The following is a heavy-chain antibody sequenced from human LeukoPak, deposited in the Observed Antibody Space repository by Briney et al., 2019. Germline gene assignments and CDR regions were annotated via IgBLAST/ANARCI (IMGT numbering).Heavy chain of an antibody. V-gene: IGHV1-8*03. CDR2: VNLNSGNT. Sequence: ASVKVSCKASGYTFTRYDINWVRQATGQGLEWMGWVNLNSGNTGYAQKLQGRVTITRDTSINTAYMELSSLRSEDTGVYYCARVDGSPDSWGQGTLVTVSS. D-gene: IGHD2-15*01. J-gene: IGHJ4*02. CDR3: ARVDGSPDS. CDR1: GYTFTRYD.